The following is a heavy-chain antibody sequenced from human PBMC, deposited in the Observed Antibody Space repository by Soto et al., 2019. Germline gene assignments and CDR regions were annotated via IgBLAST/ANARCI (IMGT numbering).Heavy chain of an antibody. Sequence: PGKGLEWIGSIYYSGSTYYNPSLKSRVTISVDTSKNQFSLKLSSVTAADTAVYYFFFFQAEDGIRYFCSVSAFLLNRSSDL. CDR2: IYYSGST. J-gene: IGHJ2*01. V-gene: IGHV4-39*01. D-gene: IGHD3-9*01. CDR3: FFFQAEDGIRYFCSVSAFLLNRSSDL.